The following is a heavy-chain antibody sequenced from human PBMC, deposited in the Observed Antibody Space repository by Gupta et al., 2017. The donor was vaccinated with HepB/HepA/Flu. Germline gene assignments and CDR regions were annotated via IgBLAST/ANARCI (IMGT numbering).Heavy chain of an antibody. V-gene: IGHV3-30-3*01. J-gene: IGHJ4*02. CDR1: GFTFGSYS. CDR2: ISYDGSEI. CDR3: ARDPNHIVVLTAIDY. D-gene: IGHD2-21*02. Sequence: QVQLVESGGGVVQPGRSLRPSCAAPGFTFGSYSMHWVRQAPGKGLGWVAVISYDGSEIYYADSVKGRFTISRDNFKNTLYLQMNSLRVEDTAVYYCARDPNHIVVLTAIDYWGQGTLVTVSS.